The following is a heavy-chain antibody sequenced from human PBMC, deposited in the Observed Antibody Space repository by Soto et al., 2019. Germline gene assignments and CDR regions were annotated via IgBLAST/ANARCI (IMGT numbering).Heavy chain of an antibody. V-gene: IGHV3-74*01. CDR2: INSDGSST. CDR3: ARDLARVATIFSDWFDP. J-gene: IGHJ5*02. Sequence: GGSLRLSCAASGFTFSSYWMHWVRQAPGKGLVWVSRINSDGSSTSYADSVKGRFTISRDNAKNTLYLQMNSLRAEDTAVYYCARDLARVATIFSDWFDPWGQGTLVTVSS. D-gene: IGHD5-12*01. CDR1: GFTFSSYW.